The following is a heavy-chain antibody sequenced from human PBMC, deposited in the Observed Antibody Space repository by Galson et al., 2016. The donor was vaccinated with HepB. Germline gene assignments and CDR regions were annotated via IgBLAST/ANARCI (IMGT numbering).Heavy chain of an antibody. D-gene: IGHD6-19*01. Sequence: SETLSLTCTVSGGSISSNSYHWGWIRQPPGKGLEWIGSIDYSGNTYYNPSLKSRVTISVGTSKNQFSLKLSSVTAADTAVYYCARRGRAVAGIGVWFDPWGQGTLVTVSS. CDR1: GGSISSNSYH. V-gene: IGHV4-39*01. CDR2: IDYSGNT. CDR3: ARRGRAVAGIGVWFDP. J-gene: IGHJ5*02.